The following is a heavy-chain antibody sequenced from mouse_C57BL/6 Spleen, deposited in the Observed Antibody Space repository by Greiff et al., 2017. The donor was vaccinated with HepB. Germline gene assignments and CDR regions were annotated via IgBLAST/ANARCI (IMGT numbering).Heavy chain of an antibody. CDR2: IWSGGST. D-gene: IGHD2-1*01. J-gene: IGHJ3*01. CDR3: ARKGGNYWFAY. Sequence: VQRVESGPGLVQPSQSLSITCTVSGFSLTSYGVHWVRQSPGKGLEWLGVIWSGGSTDYNAAFISRLSISKDNSKSQVFFKMNSLQADDTAIYYCARKGGNYWFAYWGQGTLVTVSA. V-gene: IGHV2-2*01. CDR1: GFSLTSYG.